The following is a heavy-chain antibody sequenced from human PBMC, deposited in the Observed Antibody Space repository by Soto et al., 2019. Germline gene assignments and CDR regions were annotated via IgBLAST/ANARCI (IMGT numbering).Heavy chain of an antibody. Sequence: EVQLVESGGGLVQPGGSLRLSCAASGFTFSSYEMNWVRQAPGKGLEWVSYISSSGSTIYYADSVKGRFTISRDNAKNSLYLQMNSLRAEDTAVYYCASNPPYITATRGGMDVWGQGTTVTVSS. D-gene: IGHD3-10*01. CDR1: GFTFSSYE. CDR2: ISSSGSTI. CDR3: ASNPPYITATRGGMDV. V-gene: IGHV3-48*03. J-gene: IGHJ6*02.